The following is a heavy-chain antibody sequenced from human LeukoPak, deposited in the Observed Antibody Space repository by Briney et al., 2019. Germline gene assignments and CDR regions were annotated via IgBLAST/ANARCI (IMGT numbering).Heavy chain of an antibody. J-gene: IGHJ4*02. D-gene: IGHD5-12*01. Sequence: ASVKVSCKASGYTFTSYGISWVRQAPGQGLEWMGWISAYNGNTNYAQKLQGRVTMTTDTSTSTAYMELRSLRSDDTAVYYCARYSGYDLVDYFDYWGQGTPVTVSS. CDR3: ARYSGYDLVDYFDY. CDR2: ISAYNGNT. V-gene: IGHV1-18*01. CDR1: GYTFTSYG.